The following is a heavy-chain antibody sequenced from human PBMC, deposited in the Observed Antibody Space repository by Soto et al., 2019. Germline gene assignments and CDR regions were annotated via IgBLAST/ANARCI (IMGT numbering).Heavy chain of an antibody. V-gene: IGHV5-51*01. Sequence: PGESLKISCKGSGYSFTSYWIGWVRQMSGKGLEWMGIIYPGDSDTRYSPSFQGQVTISADKSISTAYLQWSSLKASDTAMYYCARHMGIPDCSSTSCYRYYYYGMDVWGQGTTVTVSS. CDR1: GYSFTSYW. CDR3: ARHMGIPDCSSTSCYRYYYYGMDV. D-gene: IGHD2-2*01. J-gene: IGHJ6*02. CDR2: IYPGDSDT.